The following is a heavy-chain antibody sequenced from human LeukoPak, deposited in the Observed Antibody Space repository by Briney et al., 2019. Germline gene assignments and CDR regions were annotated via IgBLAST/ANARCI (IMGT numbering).Heavy chain of an antibody. CDR1: GDSVSSNSAA. J-gene: IGHJ6*03. Sequence: SQTLSLTCAISGDSVSSNSAAWDWIRQSPSRGLEWLGRTYYRSKWYNDYAVSVKSRITINPDTSKNQFSLQLNSVTPEDTAVYYCAREVRGSYYYYYYMDVWGKGTTVTVSS. V-gene: IGHV6-1*01. D-gene: IGHD1-26*01. CDR3: AREVRGSYYYYYYMDV. CDR2: TYYRSKWYN.